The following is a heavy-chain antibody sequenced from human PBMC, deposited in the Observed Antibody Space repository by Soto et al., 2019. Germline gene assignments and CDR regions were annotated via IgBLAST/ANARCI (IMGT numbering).Heavy chain of an antibody. CDR3: ARLAVAASLESVWFDP. CDR2: IYYSGST. Sequence: PSETLSLTCTVSGGSISSYYWSWIRQPPGKGLEWIGYIYYSGSTNYNPSLKSRVTISVDTSKNQFSLKLSSVTAADTAVYYCARLAVAASLESVWFDPWGQGTLVTVSS. V-gene: IGHV4-59*01. CDR1: GGSISSYY. D-gene: IGHD6-19*01. J-gene: IGHJ5*02.